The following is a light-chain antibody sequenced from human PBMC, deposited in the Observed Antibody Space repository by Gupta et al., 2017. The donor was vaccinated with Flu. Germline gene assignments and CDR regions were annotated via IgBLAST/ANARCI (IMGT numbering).Light chain of an antibody. CDR3: QQYYSSLLT. Sequence: DIVMTQSPDSLAVSLGERATINCKSTQSILYSPNNKNSLAWYQQKPGHPPKLLIYWASTRESGVPDRFSGSGSGTDFTLTISSLQAEDVAVYYCQQYYSSLLTFGQGTRLEIK. V-gene: IGKV4-1*01. J-gene: IGKJ5*01. CDR2: WAS. CDR1: QSILYSPNNKNS.